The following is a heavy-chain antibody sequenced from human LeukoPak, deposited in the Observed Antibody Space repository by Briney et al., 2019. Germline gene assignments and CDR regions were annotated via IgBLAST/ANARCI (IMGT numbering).Heavy chain of an antibody. J-gene: IGHJ4*02. D-gene: IGHD6-19*01. CDR2: ISPSSSTI. CDR1: GFSFSIYS. CDR3: ARELYSSGWHGVDS. V-gene: IGHV3-48*02. Sequence: GGSLRLSCAASGFSFSIYSMNWVRQAPGKGLEWVSFISPSSSTIYYADSVKGRFTISRDDAKNSLYLQMNSLRDEDTAVYYCARELYSSGWHGVDSWGQGTLVTVSS.